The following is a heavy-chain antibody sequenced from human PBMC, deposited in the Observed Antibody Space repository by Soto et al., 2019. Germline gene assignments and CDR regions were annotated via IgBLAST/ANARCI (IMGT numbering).Heavy chain of an antibody. CDR1: GGSIYRSGYY. V-gene: IGHV4-39*01. J-gene: IGHJ4*02. D-gene: IGHD2-15*01. Sequence: SSETLSLACTVSGGSIYRSGYYWGWIRQPPGRGLEWIGNIDYNGVTYSNPSLKSRVTISRDTSKNQFSLKLTSVTAADTALYYCGKVLVGATGHTDSDSWGPGTLVTVSS. CDR3: GKVLVGATGHTDSDS. CDR2: IDYNGVT.